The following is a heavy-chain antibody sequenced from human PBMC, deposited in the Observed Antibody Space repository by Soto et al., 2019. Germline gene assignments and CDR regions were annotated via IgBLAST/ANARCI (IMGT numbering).Heavy chain of an antibody. D-gene: IGHD6-19*01. CDR1: GFTFSSYW. V-gene: IGHV3-7*01. CDR3: AREDSSGLYGYSNFDY. J-gene: IGHJ4*02. CDR2: IKQDGSEK. Sequence: EVQLVESGGGLVQPGGSLRLSCAASGFTFSSYWMSWVRQAPGKGLEWLANIKQDGSEKYYVDSVKGRFIISRDNAKKSLYLQMNSLRSEDTAVYYCAREDSSGLYGYSNFDYWGQVTLVTVSS.